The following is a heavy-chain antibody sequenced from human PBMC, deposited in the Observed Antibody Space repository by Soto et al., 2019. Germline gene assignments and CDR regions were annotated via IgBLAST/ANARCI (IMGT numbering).Heavy chain of an antibody. CDR3: TTFFLVLGMDV. D-gene: IGHD2-21*01. CDR2: IKSKTDGGTT. J-gene: IGHJ6*02. CDR1: GFTFSNAW. V-gene: IGHV3-15*07. Sequence: GGSMGLSCAASGFTFSNAWVNWVRQAPGKGLEWVGRIKSKTDGGTTDYAAPVKGRFTVSRDDSKNTLYLQMNSLKTEDTAVYYCTTFFLVLGMDVWGQGTTVTVSS.